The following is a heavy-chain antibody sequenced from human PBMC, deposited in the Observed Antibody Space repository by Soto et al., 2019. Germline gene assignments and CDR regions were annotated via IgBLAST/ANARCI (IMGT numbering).Heavy chain of an antibody. CDR1: GFTFSSND. Sequence: EVQLVESGGGLIQPGGSLRLSCAASGFTFSSNDMNWVRQAPGKGLEWVSLIYSGGSTYYADSVKGRFTISRDNSKNTLDLQMSSLSAEDTAVYYCATSPLLPGAPWGQGTMVTVSS. CDR2: IYSGGST. D-gene: IGHD2-15*01. CDR3: ATSPLLPGAP. V-gene: IGHV3-53*01. J-gene: IGHJ3*01.